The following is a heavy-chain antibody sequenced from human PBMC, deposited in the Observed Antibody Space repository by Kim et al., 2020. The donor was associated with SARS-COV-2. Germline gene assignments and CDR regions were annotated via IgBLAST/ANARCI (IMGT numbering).Heavy chain of an antibody. V-gene: IGHV3-43*01. CDR3: VKDRPSLEV. J-gene: IGHJ6*02. CDR2: GYT. Sequence: GYTYYADSVKGRFTLSRDNSKNSLYLQMYSLKSEDTALYYCVKDRPSLEVWGQGTTVTVSS.